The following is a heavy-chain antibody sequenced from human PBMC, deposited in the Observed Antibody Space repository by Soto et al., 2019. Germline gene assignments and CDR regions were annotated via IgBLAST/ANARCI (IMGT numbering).Heavy chain of an antibody. J-gene: IGHJ4*02. CDR1: GFTFDDYA. V-gene: IGHV3-9*01. Sequence: EVQLXESGGGLVQPGRSLRLSCAASGFTFDDYAMHWVRQAPGKGLEWVSGISWNSGSIGYADSVKXXXXXXXXXXXXXXXXXXXXXXXXXXXXYYCLXSGSYSNNEYFDYWGQGTLVTVXS. CDR2: ISWNSGSI. D-gene: IGHD3-10*02. CDR3: LXSGSYSNNEYFDY.